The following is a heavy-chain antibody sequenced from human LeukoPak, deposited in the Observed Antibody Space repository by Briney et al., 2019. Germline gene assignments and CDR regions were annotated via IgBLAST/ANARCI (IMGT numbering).Heavy chain of an antibody. CDR2: ISYDGSNK. D-gene: IGHD6-19*01. V-gene: IGHV3-30*03. J-gene: IGHJ4*02. Sequence: PGGSLRLSCAASGFTFSSYGMHWVRQAPGKGLEWVAVISYDGSNKYYADSVKGRFTISRDNSKNTLYLQMNSLRAEDTAVYYCARESGSSGWYHYFDYWGQGTLVTVSS. CDR3: ARESGSSGWYHYFDY. CDR1: GFTFSSYG.